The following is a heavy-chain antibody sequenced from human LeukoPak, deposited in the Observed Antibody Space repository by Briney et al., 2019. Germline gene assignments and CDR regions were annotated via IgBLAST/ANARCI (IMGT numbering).Heavy chain of an antibody. V-gene: IGHV3-66*02. CDR3: ARDLAVAGTRWFDP. D-gene: IGHD6-19*01. J-gene: IGHJ5*02. CDR2: IYSGGST. Sequence: GGSLRLSCAASGFTVSSNYMSWVRQAPGKGLEWVSVIYSGGSTYYADSVKGRFTISRDNSKNTLYLQMNSLRAEDTAVYYCARDLAVAGTRWFDPWGQGTLVTVPS. CDR1: GFTVSSNY.